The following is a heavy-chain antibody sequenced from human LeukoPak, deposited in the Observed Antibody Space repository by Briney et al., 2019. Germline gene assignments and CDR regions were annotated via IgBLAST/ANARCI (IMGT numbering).Heavy chain of an antibody. V-gene: IGHV4-59*01. Sequence: SETLSLTCTVSGGSISSYYWSWIRQPPGKGLEWIGYIYYSGSTSYNPSFKSRVTISVDTSKNQFSLKLSSVTAADTAVYYCARYISGTSQVFDYWGQGILVTVSS. D-gene: IGHD1-20*01. J-gene: IGHJ4*02. CDR3: ARYISGTSQVFDY. CDR1: GGSISSYY. CDR2: IYYSGST.